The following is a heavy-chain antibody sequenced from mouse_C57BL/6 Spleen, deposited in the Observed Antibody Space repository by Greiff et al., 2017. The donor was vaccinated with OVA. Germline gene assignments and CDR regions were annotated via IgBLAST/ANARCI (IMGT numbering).Heavy chain of an antibody. D-gene: IGHD2-5*01. Sequence: VQLQQSGPGLVKPSQSLSLTCSVTGYSITSGYYWNWIRQFPGNKLEWMGYISYDGSNNYNPSLKNRISITRDTSKNQFFLKLNSVTTEDTATYYCARAYYSNYQGPFAYWGQGTLVTVSA. CDR3: ARAYYSNYQGPFAY. V-gene: IGHV3-6*01. CDR1: GYSITSGYY. J-gene: IGHJ3*01. CDR2: ISYDGSN.